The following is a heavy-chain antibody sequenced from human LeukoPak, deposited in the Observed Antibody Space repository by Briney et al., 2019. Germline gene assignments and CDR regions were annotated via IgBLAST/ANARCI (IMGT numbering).Heavy chain of an antibody. CDR1: GRTFILYD. CDR2: IIPIFCTA. CDR3: ARDLPRKRGDYYESSCYPFDY. D-gene: IGHD3-22*01. J-gene: IGHJ4*02. V-gene: IGHV1-69*13. Sequence: SVNLLYEASGRTFILYDGIGARQAPGQGREWMGGIIPIFCTANYAQKFEGRVTITADESTSTAYRELSSLISEDTAVYYCARDLPRKRGDYYESSCYPFDYCVQGPVVTVSS.